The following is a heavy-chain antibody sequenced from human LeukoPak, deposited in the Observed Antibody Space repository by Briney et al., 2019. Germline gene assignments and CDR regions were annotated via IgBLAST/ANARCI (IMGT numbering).Heavy chain of an antibody. Sequence: GGSLRLSCAASGFTFNYYWMTWVRQGPGKGLEWVATIKEDGSERYYVESVKGRFTISRDNAKNSLYLQMNSLRVEDTALYYCARDKASGSSYGSSFHFWGQGTMVTVSS. CDR1: GFTFNYYW. CDR2: IKEDGSER. V-gene: IGHV3-7*01. J-gene: IGHJ3*01. CDR3: ARDKASGSSYGSSFHF. D-gene: IGHD1-26*01.